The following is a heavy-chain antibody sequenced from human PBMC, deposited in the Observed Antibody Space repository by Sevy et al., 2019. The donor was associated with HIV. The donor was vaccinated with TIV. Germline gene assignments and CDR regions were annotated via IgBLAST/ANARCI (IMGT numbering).Heavy chain of an antibody. CDR3: ARPYSGWSHFDY. D-gene: IGHD6-19*01. Sequence: GGSLRLSCAASGFTFSSYWMHWVRQAPGKGLVWVSRINSDGSSTSYADSVKGRFTISRDNAKNTLYLQMNSLRAEDTAMYYCARPYSGWSHFDYWGQGTLVTVSS. CDR1: GFTFSSYW. J-gene: IGHJ4*02. V-gene: IGHV3-74*01. CDR2: INSDGSST.